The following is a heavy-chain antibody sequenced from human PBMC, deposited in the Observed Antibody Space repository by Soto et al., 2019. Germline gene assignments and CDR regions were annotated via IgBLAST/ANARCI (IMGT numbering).Heavy chain of an antibody. J-gene: IGHJ4*02. D-gene: IGHD3-16*01. CDR2: ISDSAVST. Sequence: EVQLLESGGGLVQPGGSLRLSCAVSGFTVSSHAMSWVRQAPGKGLEWVSTISDSAVSTYYADSVKGRFTISRHDSKNTLYLQLDSRRAEDTAVYYCAKTQTRHYDYIWGGAYWGQGTLVTVSS. CDR3: AKTQTRHYDYIWGGAY. CDR1: GFTVSSHA. V-gene: IGHV3-23*01.